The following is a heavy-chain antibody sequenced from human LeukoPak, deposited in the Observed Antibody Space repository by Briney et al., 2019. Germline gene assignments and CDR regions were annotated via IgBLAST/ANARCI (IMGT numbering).Heavy chain of an antibody. CDR1: GYTFTQLS. D-gene: IGHD1-26*01. Sequence: ASVKVSCKVSGYTFTQLSMHWVRQGPGKGLEWMGGFDPEDIETIYAQNFQGRVTMTEDTSTDTAYMELSSLTSDDTAVYYCATHSGTYFLYWGQGTLVTVSS. J-gene: IGHJ4*02. CDR2: FDPEDIET. V-gene: IGHV1-24*01. CDR3: ATHSGTYFLY.